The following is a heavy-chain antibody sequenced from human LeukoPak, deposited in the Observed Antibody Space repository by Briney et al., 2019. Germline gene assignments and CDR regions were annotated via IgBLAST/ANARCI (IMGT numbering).Heavy chain of an antibody. J-gene: IGHJ4*02. D-gene: IGHD3-10*01. Sequence: ASVKVSCKASGYTFTSYYMHWVRQAPGQGLEWMGIINPSGGSTSYAQKFQGRVTMTEDTSTDTAYMELSSLRSEDTAVYYCATPKSSGDFDYWGQGTLVTVSS. CDR3: ATPKSSGDFDY. V-gene: IGHV1-46*01. CDR2: INPSGGST. CDR1: GYTFTSYY.